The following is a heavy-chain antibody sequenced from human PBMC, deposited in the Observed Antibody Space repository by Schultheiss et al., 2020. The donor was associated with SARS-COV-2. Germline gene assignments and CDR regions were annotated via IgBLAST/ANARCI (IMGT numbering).Heavy chain of an antibody. CDR1: GFTFSSYA. CDR2: ISGSGGST. J-gene: IGHJ4*02. V-gene: IGHV3-23*01. D-gene: IGHD2-15*01. Sequence: GGSLRLSCAASGFTFSSYAMSWVRQAPGKGLEWVSAISGSGGSTYYADSVKGRFTISRDNSKNTLYLQMNSLRAEDTAVYYCAKGRGGVVVAATVTDLGQGNLVTVSS. CDR3: AKGRGGVVVAATVTD.